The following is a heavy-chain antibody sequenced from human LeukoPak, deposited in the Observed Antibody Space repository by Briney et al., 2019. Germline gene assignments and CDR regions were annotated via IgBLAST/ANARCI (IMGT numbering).Heavy chain of an antibody. D-gene: IGHD4/OR15-4a*01. J-gene: IGHJ4*02. CDR1: GFTFSSYG. CDR3: AKDLTLVH. Sequence: GRSLRLSCAASGFTFSSYGMHWVRQAPGKGLEWVAVILYDGSNKYYADSVKGRFTISRDNSKNTLYLQMNSLRAEDTAVYYCAKDLTLVHWGQGTLVTVSS. CDR2: ILYDGSNK. V-gene: IGHV3-30*18.